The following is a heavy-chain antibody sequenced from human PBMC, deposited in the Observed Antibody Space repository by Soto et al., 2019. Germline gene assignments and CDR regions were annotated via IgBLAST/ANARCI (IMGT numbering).Heavy chain of an antibody. CDR2: IYFDGITT. V-gene: IGHV3-74*01. CDR1: GFTFNTYW. Sequence: GGSLRLSCIASGFTFNTYWMHWVRQAPGKGLVWVSRIYFDGITTNYADSVKGRLTVSRDNAKNTVYLHVNTLRDEDTAVYYCARGGAMGVDYWGQGTLVTVSS. D-gene: IGHD1-26*01. J-gene: IGHJ4*02. CDR3: ARGGAMGVDY.